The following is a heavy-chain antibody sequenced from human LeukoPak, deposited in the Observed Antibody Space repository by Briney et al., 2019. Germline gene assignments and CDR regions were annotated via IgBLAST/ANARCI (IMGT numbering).Heavy chain of an antibody. D-gene: IGHD4-23*01. V-gene: IGHV3-7*05. Sequence: PGVSLTLSCAASGFTFSSYWMSWVRQAPGKGLEWVANINQHGSDKYYVDSVRGRFTVSRDNTKNSLFLQMNSLRAEDTAVYYCAANGGPFDFWGQGTLVTV. CDR3: AANGGPFDF. J-gene: IGHJ4*02. CDR1: GFTFSSYW. CDR2: INQHGSDK.